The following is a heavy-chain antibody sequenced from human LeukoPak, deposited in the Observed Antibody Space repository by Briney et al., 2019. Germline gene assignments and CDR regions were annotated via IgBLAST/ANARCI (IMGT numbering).Heavy chain of an antibody. CDR1: GFTVSSNY. Sequence: GGSLRLSCAASGFTVSSNYMSWVRQAPGKGLEWVSVIYSGDNTYYADSVKGRFTISRDISKNTLYLQMNSLRAEDTAVYYCGRGSGSYSSLSVVLWGQGTLVTVSS. J-gene: IGHJ4*02. V-gene: IGHV3-66*01. D-gene: IGHD3-10*01. CDR2: IYSGDNT. CDR3: GRGSGSYSSLSVVL.